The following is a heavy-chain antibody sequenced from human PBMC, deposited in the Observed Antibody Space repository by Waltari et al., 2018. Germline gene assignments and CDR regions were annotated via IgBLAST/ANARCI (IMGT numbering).Heavy chain of an antibody. D-gene: IGHD6-19*01. V-gene: IGHV4-59*01. CDR1: GGSISGYY. CDR3: ARGGGWYSSGRAFFFDY. Sequence: QVQLQESGPGLVKPSETLSLTCAVSGGSISGYYWSWIRQSPGKGLEWLGYVYYDGSTNYNPSLGSRVTISADTSKNHFSLKLTSVSAADTAMYYCARGGGWYSSGRAFFFDYWGQGTLVTVSS. J-gene: IGHJ4*02. CDR2: VYYDGST.